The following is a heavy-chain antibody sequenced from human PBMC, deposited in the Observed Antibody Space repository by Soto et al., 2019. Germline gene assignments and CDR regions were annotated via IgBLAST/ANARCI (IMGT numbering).Heavy chain of an antibody. V-gene: IGHV5-51*01. CDR1: GYSFTSYW. CDR2: IYPGDSDT. Sequence: PGESLKISCKGSGYSFTSYWIGWVRQMPGKGLEWMGIIYPGDSDTRYSPSFQGQVTISADKSISTAYLQWSSLKASDTAMYYCARGYDFWSGYSSYYYYGMDVWGRGTTVTVSS. D-gene: IGHD3-3*01. J-gene: IGHJ6*02. CDR3: ARGYDFWSGYSSYYYYGMDV.